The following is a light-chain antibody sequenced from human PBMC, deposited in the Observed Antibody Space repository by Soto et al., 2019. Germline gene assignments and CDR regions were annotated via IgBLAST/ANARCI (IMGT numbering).Light chain of an antibody. CDR3: QQYITYPYA. CDR2: EAS. J-gene: IGKJ1*01. Sequence: DIQMTQSPSTLSASVGDRVTITCRASQSTSTWLAWYQQRPGKTPKLLISEASKLESGVPSRFSGSGSGTEFLLTISSLQPDDFATYYCQQYITYPYAFGQGTKVEIK. V-gene: IGKV1-5*03. CDR1: QSTSTW.